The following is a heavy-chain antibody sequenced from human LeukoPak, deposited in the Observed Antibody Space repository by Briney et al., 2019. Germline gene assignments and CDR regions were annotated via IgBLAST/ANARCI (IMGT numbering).Heavy chain of an antibody. J-gene: IGHJ3*02. D-gene: IGHD1-26*01. CDR3: ARGSEYSGTPGAFDI. Sequence: GGSLRLSCAASGFTFSSYSMNWVRQAPGKGLEWVSYISSSSSTIYYADSVKGRFTISRDNAKNSLYLQMNSLRAEDTAVYYCARGSEYSGTPGAFDIWGQGTMVTVSS. V-gene: IGHV3-48*04. CDR1: GFTFSSYS. CDR2: ISSSSSTI.